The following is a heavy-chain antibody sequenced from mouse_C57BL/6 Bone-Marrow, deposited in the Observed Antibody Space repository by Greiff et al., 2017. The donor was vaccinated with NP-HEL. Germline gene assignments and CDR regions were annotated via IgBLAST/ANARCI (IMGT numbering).Heavy chain of an antibody. D-gene: IGHD3-2*02. CDR3: ARGAEQRRRPAWFAY. J-gene: IGHJ3*01. V-gene: IGHV3-6*01. CDR1: GYSITSGYY. CDR2: ISYDGSN. Sequence: VQLQQSGPGLVKPSQSLSLTCSVTGYSITSGYYWNWIRQFPGNKLEWMGYISYDGSNNYNPSLKNRISITRDTSKNQFFLKLHSVTTEDTATYNSARGAEQRRRPAWFAYGGQGTLGTVSA.